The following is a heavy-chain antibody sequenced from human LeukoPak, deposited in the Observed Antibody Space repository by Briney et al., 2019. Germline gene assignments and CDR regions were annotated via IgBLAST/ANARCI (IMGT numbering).Heavy chain of an antibody. CDR3: ARVQKSRKSVASAVDC. V-gene: IGHV3-9*01. CDR1: GFTFDDYA. J-gene: IGHJ4*02. Sequence: PGGSLRLSCAASGFTFDDYAMHWVRQAPGKGLEWVSGISWNSGGIGYADSVRGRFSISRDNAKNSLYLQMNSLRAEDTAVYYCARVQKSRKSVASAVDCWGQGTVVIVSS. CDR2: ISWNSGGI. D-gene: IGHD5-12*01.